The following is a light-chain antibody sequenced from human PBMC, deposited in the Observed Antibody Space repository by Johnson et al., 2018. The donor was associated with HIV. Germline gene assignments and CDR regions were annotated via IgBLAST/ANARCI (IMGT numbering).Light chain of an antibody. J-gene: IGLJ1*01. CDR2: ENN. Sequence: QSVLTQPPSVSAAPGQKVTISCSGSSSNIGNNYVSWYQQLPGTAPKLLIYENNKRPSGIPDRFSGSKSGTSATLALTGLQTGDEADYYCGTWDSNLSAYVFGPGTKVTVL. V-gene: IGLV1-51*02. CDR1: SSNIGNNY. CDR3: GTWDSNLSAYV.